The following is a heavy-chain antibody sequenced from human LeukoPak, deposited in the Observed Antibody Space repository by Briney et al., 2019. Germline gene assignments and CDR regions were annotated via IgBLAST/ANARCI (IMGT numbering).Heavy chain of an antibody. CDR2: ISSSSTTI. J-gene: IGHJ4*02. D-gene: IGHD2-21*01. V-gene: IGHV3-48*02. CDR3: ARERVIAAAGDGFDS. Sequence: GGSLRLSCAASGFTFSDYSMNWVRQAPGKGLEWVSYISSSSTTIFYADSVKGRFTISRDNAKNSLFLQVNGLRDEDTALYYCARERVIAAAGDGFDSWGQGTLVTVSS. CDR1: GFTFSDYS.